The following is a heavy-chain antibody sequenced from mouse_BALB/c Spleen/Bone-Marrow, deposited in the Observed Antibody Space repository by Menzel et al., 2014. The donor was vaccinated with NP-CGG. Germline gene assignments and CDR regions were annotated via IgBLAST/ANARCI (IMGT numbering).Heavy chain of an antibody. CDR3: AKDRYGYFYAMDY. Sequence: VQLQQSGPSLVKPSQTLSLTCSVTGDSITSGYWNWIRKFPGNKLEYMGYISYSGSTYYNPSLKSRISITRDTSKNQCNLQLNSVSTEDTAPYICAKDRYGYFYAMDYSGQRTSVTVSS. D-gene: IGHD2-14*01. CDR1: GDSITSGY. V-gene: IGHV3-8*02. J-gene: IGHJ4*01. CDR2: ISYSGST.